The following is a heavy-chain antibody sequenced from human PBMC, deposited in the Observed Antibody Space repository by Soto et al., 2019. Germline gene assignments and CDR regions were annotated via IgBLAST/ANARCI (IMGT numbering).Heavy chain of an antibody. CDR2: IIPILGIA. Sequence: QVQLVQSGAEVKKPGSSVKVSCKASGGTFSSYTISWVRQAPGQGLEWMGRIIPILGIANYAQKFQGRVTITADKSTSTAYMELSSLRSEDTAVYYCARVQLRYFVWLYDYWGQGTLVTVSS. J-gene: IGHJ4*02. CDR1: GGTFSSYT. V-gene: IGHV1-69*02. CDR3: ARVQLRYFVWLYDY. D-gene: IGHD3-9*01.